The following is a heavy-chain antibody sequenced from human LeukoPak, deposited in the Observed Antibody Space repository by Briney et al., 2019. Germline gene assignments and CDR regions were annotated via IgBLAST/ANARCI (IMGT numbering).Heavy chain of an antibody. CDR2: IKPDGSEG. D-gene: IGHD1-26*01. J-gene: IGHJ3*02. V-gene: IGHV3-7*01. Sequence: GTSLRLSCVASGFTFNNYWMTWIRQAPRKGLEGVANIKPDGSEGYYLDSLKGRFTISRENAKNSLYLQMNSLRAGDTAMYYCTREIVGAPLGAFDIWGQGTMVTVSS. CDR3: TREIVGAPLGAFDI. CDR1: GFTFNNYW.